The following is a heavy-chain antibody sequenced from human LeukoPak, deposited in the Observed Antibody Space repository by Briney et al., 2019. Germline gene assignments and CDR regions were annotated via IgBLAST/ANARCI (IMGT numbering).Heavy chain of an antibody. CDR3: ARNLEGGRGFDY. J-gene: IGHJ4*02. V-gene: IGHV5-10-1*01. CDR2: IDPSDSYI. CDR1: GYSFSSYW. D-gene: IGHD3-16*01. Sequence: GESLKISCQGSGYSFSSYWINWVRQMPGRGLVWVGRIDPSDSYINYSPSFQGHVTISADKSISTAYLQWSSLKASDTAMYYCARNLEGGRGFDYWGQGTLVTVSS.